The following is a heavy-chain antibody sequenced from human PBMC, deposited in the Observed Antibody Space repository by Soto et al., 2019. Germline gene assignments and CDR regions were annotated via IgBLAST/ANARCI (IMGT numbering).Heavy chain of an antibody. CDR3: ARDMNDYFCESYRFLGDAFYI. CDR2: INMDGSST. Sequence: GGSLRLSCAASGFSFSNDWMHWVRQAAGKGLEWVSRINMDGSSTNYADSVKGRFTISRDNAKNTLYLQMNSLRAEDTAVYYCARDMNDYFCESYRFLGDAFYIWGQGSMVPVSS. D-gene: IGHD3-16*02. V-gene: IGHV3-74*01. CDR1: GFSFSNDW. J-gene: IGHJ3*02.